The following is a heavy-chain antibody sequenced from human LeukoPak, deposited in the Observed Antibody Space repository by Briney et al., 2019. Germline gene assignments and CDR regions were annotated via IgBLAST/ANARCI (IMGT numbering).Heavy chain of an antibody. CDR3: AREEVDSGWLT. V-gene: IGHV1-2*02. CDR2: INPNSGGT. CDR1: GYTFTGYY. D-gene: IGHD6-19*01. J-gene: IGHJ4*02. Sequence: ASVKVSCKASGYTFTGYYMDWVRQAPGQGLEWMGWINPNSGGTNYAQKFQGRVTMTRDTSISTAYMELSRLRSDDSAVYYCAREEVDSGWLTWGQGTLVTVSS.